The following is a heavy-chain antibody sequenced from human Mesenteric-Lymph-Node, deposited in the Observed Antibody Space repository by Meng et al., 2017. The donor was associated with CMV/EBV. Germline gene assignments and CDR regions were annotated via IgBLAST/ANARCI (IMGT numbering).Heavy chain of an antibody. Sequence: GSLRLSCTVSGGSISSYYWSWIRQPAGKGLEWIGRIYASGSTNYNPSLKSRVTMSVDTSKNQFSLNLSSVTAADTAVYYCARYVVVVPATYYFDYWGQGTLVTVSS. CDR1: GGSISSYY. D-gene: IGHD2-2*01. J-gene: IGHJ4*02. CDR3: ARYVVVVPATYYFDY. V-gene: IGHV4-4*07. CDR2: IYASGST.